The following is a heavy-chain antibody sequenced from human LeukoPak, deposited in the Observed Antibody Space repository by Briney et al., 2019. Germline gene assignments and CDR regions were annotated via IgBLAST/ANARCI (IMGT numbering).Heavy chain of an antibody. V-gene: IGHV4-4*07. D-gene: IGHD6-19*01. Sequence: PSETLSLTCTVSGGSVSSYSWSWIRQPAGKGLEWIGRTYASGTINYSPSLKSRVTMSLDTSKNQFSLNLSSVTAADTAVYYCARAQDCSSGCYRFFDSWGQGTLVTVSS. CDR1: GGSVSSYS. J-gene: IGHJ4*02. CDR2: TYASGTI. CDR3: ARAQDCSSGCYRFFDS.